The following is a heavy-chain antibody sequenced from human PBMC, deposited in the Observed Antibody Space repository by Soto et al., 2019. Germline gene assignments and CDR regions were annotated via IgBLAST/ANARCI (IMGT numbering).Heavy chain of an antibody. J-gene: IGHJ4*02. V-gene: IGHV3-30*18. CDR2: ISYDGSNK. CDR3: AKVGATLSYYFDY. CDR1: GFTFSSYG. D-gene: IGHD1-26*01. Sequence: PXGSLRLSCAASGFTFSSYGMHGVRQAPGKGLEWVAVISYDGSNKYYADSVKGRFTISRDNSKNTLYLQMNSLRAEDTAVYYCAKVGATLSYYFDYWGQGTLVTAPQ.